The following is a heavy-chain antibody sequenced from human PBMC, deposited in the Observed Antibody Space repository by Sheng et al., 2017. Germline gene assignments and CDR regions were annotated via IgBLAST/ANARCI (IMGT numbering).Heavy chain of an antibody. CDR2: IIPILGIA. V-gene: IGHV1-69*10. CDR3: ARGAKPPGAFDI. J-gene: IGHJ3*02. Sequence: QVQLVQSGAEVKKPGSSVKVSCKASGGTFSSYAISWVRQAPGQGLEWMGGIIPILGIANYAQKFQGRVTITADKPTSTAYMELSSLRSEDTAVYYCARGAKPPGAFDIWGQGTMVTVSS. CDR1: GGTFSSYA.